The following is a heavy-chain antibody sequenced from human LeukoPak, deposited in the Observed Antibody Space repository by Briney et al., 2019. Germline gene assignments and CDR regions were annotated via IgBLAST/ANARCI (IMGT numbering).Heavy chain of an antibody. CDR3: ARNYGDYAFGI. CDR1: GGSISSGAYY. CDR2: IYYSGST. D-gene: IGHD4-17*01. J-gene: IGHJ3*02. Sequence: SETLSLTCTVSGGSISSGAYYWSWIRQPPGKGLEWIGYIYYSGSTYYNPSLKSRVTISVDTSKNQFSLKLSSVTAADTAVYYCARNYGDYAFGIWGQGTMVTVSS. V-gene: IGHV4-30-2*03.